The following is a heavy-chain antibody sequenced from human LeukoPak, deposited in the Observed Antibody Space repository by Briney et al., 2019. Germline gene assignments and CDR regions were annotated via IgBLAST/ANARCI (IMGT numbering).Heavy chain of an antibody. CDR2: IYYSGST. CDR3: ARLSVGYSYGSGYYFDY. D-gene: IGHD5-18*01. Sequence: PSETLSLTCTVSGGSISSSSYYWGWLRQPPGKGLEWIGSIYYSGSTYYNPSLKSRVTISVDTSKNQFSLKLSSVTAADTAVYYCARLSVGYSYGSGYYFDYWGQGTLVTVSS. V-gene: IGHV4-39*01. J-gene: IGHJ4*02. CDR1: GGSISSSSYY.